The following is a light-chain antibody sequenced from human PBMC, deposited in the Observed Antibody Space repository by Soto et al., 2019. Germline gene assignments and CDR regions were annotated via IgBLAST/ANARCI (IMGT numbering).Light chain of an antibody. CDR3: QSADYSGTYVV. J-gene: IGLJ2*01. CDR2: KDS. Sequence: SYELTQPPSVSVSPGQTARITCSGDTLPKQFAYWYQRKPGQAPLLVISKDSERPSGIPERFSGSSPGTRVTLTISGVQAEDEADYYCQSADYSGTYVVFGGGTKLTVL. CDR1: TLPKQF. V-gene: IGLV3-25*03.